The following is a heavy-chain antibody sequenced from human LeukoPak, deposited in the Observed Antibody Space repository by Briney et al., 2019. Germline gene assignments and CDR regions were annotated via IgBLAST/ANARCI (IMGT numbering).Heavy chain of an antibody. D-gene: IGHD3-16*01. J-gene: IGHJ4*02. CDR1: GFTFSENW. CDR3: AALSDREGDLDY. V-gene: IGHV3-74*01. Sequence: PGGSLRLSCAVSGFTFSENWMHWVRQAPGKGLAWVSLINTDGRTTSYADSVKGRFTVSRDNAKNTLYLQMNSLGVEDTAVYYCAALSDREGDLDYWGQGTLVTVSS. CDR2: INTDGRTT.